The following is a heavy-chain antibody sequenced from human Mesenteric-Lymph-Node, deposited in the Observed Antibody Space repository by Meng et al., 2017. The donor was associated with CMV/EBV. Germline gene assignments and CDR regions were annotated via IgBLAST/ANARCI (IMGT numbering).Heavy chain of an antibody. D-gene: IGHD3-10*01. V-gene: IGHV2-5*01. CDR3: AHSTMVRGVIKSYNWFDP. CDR1: GFSLSTSGVG. J-gene: IGHJ5*02. Sequence: SGPTLVKPTQTLTLTCTFSGFSLSTSGVGVGWIRQPPGKALEWLALIYWNDDKRYSPSLKSRLTITKGTSKNQVVLTMTNMDPVDTATYYCAHSTMVRGVIKSYNWFDPWGQGTLVPSPQ. CDR2: IYWNDDK.